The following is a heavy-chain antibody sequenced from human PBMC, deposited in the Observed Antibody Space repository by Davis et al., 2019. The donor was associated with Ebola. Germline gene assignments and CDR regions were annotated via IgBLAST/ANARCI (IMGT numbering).Heavy chain of an antibody. D-gene: IGHD3-9*01. V-gene: IGHV3-48*03. CDR2: ISGSATST. CDR1: GFTFYRYE. CDR3: ARDAFSLSRYDTEDH. J-gene: IGHJ4*02. Sequence: GGSLRLSCAASGFTFYRYEMNWVRQAPGKGLEWVSYISGSATSTSYADSVKGRFTISRDNARDSLYLQMDSLRVEDTAIYYCARDAFSLSRYDTEDHWGQGTLVTVSS.